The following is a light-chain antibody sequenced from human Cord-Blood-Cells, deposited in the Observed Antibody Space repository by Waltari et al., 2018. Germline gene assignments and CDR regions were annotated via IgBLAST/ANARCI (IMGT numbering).Light chain of an antibody. V-gene: IGKV3-11*01. Sequence: EIVLTQSPATLSLSPGERATLSCRASQSVSSYLAWYQQKPGQAPRLLIYDASNRATGIPAMFSGSGSGTDFTLTISSLEPEDFAVYYCQQRSNWPRTFGQGTKVEI. CDR1: QSVSSY. J-gene: IGKJ1*01. CDR3: QQRSNWPRT. CDR2: DAS.